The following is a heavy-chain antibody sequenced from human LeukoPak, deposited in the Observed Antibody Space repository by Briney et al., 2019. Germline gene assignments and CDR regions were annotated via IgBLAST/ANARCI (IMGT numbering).Heavy chain of an antibody. J-gene: IGHJ4*02. CDR2: ISASGDST. D-gene: IGHD6-13*01. CDR1: GFTFSSYA. V-gene: IGHV3-23*01. Sequence: PGGSLRLSCAASGFTFSSYAVSWVRQAPGKGLEWVSSISASGDSTFYADSVRGRFTISRDNSKKTLYLQMNSLRAEDTAVYHCAKDPREQQLRGYYFDSWGQGTQVTVSS. CDR3: AKDPREQQLRGYYFDS.